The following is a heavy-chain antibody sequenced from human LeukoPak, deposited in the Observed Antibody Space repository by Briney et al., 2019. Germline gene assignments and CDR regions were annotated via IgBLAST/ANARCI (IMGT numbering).Heavy chain of an antibody. V-gene: IGHV3-30*18. D-gene: IGHD6-13*01. Sequence: GRSLRLSCAASGFTFTSYGMHWVRQAPGKGLEWVAVISYDGSNKYYADSVKGRFTISRDHSKKTRYLQMNSPRAEDTALYYCAKDFSSSWHDAFDIWGQGTMVTVSS. CDR1: GFTFTSYG. CDR3: AKDFSSSWHDAFDI. CDR2: ISYDGSNK. J-gene: IGHJ3*02.